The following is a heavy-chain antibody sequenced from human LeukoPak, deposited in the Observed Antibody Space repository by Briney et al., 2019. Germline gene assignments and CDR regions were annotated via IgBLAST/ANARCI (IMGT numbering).Heavy chain of an antibody. Sequence: GASVKVSGKASAYTCTSYGISWVRQAPGQGLEWMGWISAYNGNRNYAQKLQGRVTMTTDTSTSTAYMELRSLRSDDTAVYYCARDVLWEPHSPRFDYWGQGTLVTVSS. D-gene: IGHD1-26*01. V-gene: IGHV1-18*01. J-gene: IGHJ4*02. CDR1: AYTCTSYG. CDR3: ARDVLWEPHSPRFDY. CDR2: ISAYNGNR.